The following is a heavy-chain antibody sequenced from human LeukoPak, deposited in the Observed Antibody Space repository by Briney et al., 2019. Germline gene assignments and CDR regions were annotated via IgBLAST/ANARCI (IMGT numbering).Heavy chain of an antibody. CDR2: IGTSSSST. CDR3: AKVYFSGSGSYSPPLDY. V-gene: IGHV3-23*01. J-gene: IGHJ4*02. Sequence: GGSLRLSCAASGFTFTSFGMNWVRQAAGKRLECVSSIGTSSSSTYYAGSVKGRFTISRDNSKNTLYLQMNSLRVEDTAVYYCAKVYFSGSGSYSPPLDYWGQGTLVTVSS. CDR1: GFTFTSFG. D-gene: IGHD3-10*01.